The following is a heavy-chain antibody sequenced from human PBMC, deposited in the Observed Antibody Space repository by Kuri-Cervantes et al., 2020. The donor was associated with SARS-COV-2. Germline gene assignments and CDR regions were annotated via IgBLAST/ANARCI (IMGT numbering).Heavy chain of an antibody. D-gene: IGHD3-3*01. Sequence: GESLKISCAASGFTFSSYAMHWVRQAPGKGLEWVGRIKSKTDGGTTDYAAPVKGRFTISRDDSKNTLYLQMNSLKTEDTAVYYCTTDTPLSQHYDFWSGYHYGMDVWGQGTTVTVSS. CDR2: IKSKTDGGTT. J-gene: IGHJ6*02. CDR3: TTDTPLSQHYDFWSGYHYGMDV. V-gene: IGHV3-15*07. CDR1: GFTFSSYA.